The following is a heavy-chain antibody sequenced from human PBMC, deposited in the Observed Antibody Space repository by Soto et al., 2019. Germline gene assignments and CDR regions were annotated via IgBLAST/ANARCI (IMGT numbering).Heavy chain of an antibody. CDR2: ISSSSSTI. V-gene: IGHV3-48*01. D-gene: IGHD3-3*01. J-gene: IGHJ4*02. Sequence: EVQLVESGGGLVQPGGSLRLSCAASGFTFSSYSMNWVRQAPGKGLEWVSYISSSSSTIYYADSVKGRFTISRDNAKNSLYLQMNSLRAEDTAVYYCATTIFGVVITFDYWGQGTLVTVSS. CDR1: GFTFSSYS. CDR3: ATTIFGVVITFDY.